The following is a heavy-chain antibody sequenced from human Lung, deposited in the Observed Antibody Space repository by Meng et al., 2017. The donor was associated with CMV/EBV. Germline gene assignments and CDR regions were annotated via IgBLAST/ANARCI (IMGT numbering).Heavy chain of an antibody. V-gene: IGHV3-49*04. J-gene: IGHJ4*02. Sequence: GGSXRLXCRASGFTFGDYAMSWVRQAPGKGLELVGFIRSKGYGGTIEYAASVKGRFTISRDDSKSIAYLQMNSLKTEDTAVYYCTRGHSSGIWGQGTLVNGAS. CDR3: TRGHSSGI. CDR1: GFTFGDYA. CDR2: IRSKGYGGTI. D-gene: IGHD6-19*01.